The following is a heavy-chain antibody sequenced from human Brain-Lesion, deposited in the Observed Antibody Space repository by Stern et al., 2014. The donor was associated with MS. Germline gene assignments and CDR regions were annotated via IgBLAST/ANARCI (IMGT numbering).Heavy chain of an antibody. CDR3: ARDITGSSAYFAY. D-gene: IGHD1-14*01. CDR2: ISWNSGTI. CDR1: GFTFDDYP. J-gene: IGHJ4*02. Sequence: EVQLLESGGDLVQPGRSLRLSCAAFGFTFDDYPMHWVRQGPGKGLEWVAGISWNSGTIGYADSVKGRFTTSRDNAYSSLYLQMNSLRPEDTALYYCARDITGSSAYFAYWGQGTLVTVSS. V-gene: IGHV3-9*01.